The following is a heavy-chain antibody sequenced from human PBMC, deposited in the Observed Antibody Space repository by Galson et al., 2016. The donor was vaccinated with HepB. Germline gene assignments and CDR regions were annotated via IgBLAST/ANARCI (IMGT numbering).Heavy chain of an antibody. D-gene: IGHD3-10*01. CDR2: VYSSGSA. Sequence: TLSLTCTVSGGSISSGSYYWSWIRQHPGKGLEWIGHVYSSGSAYHNPSLKSRVYISIDKSKNQFSLRLTSVTAADTAIYYCANSGREFNYHYFDLWGRGTLVTVSS. V-gene: IGHV4-31*03. CDR3: ANSGREFNYHYFDL. J-gene: IGHJ2*01. CDR1: GGSISSGSYY.